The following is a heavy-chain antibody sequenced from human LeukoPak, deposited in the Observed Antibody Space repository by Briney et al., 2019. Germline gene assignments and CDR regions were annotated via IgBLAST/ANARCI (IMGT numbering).Heavy chain of an antibody. D-gene: IGHD6-19*01. CDR2: INHSGST. V-gene: IGHV4-34*01. Sequence: PSETLSLTCAVYGGSFSGYYWSWIRQPPGKGLEWIGEINHSGSTNYNPSLKSRVTISVDTSKNQFSLKLSSVTAADTAAYYCARRRYSSGWPNWFDPWGQGTLVTVSS. CDR1: GGSFSGYY. J-gene: IGHJ5*02. CDR3: ARRRYSSGWPNWFDP.